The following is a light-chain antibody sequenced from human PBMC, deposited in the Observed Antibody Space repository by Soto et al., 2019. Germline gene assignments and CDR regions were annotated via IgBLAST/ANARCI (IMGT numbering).Light chain of an antibody. V-gene: IGKV1-8*01. CDR2: AAS. J-gene: IGKJ1*01. CDR3: QQYYSYPRT. Sequence: AIRMTQSPSSLSASTGDRVTITCRASQGISSYLAWYQQKPGKAPKLLIYAASTLQSGVPSRFSGSGSETDFTLTISCLQSEDFATYYCQQYYSYPRTFGQGTKVDIK. CDR1: QGISSY.